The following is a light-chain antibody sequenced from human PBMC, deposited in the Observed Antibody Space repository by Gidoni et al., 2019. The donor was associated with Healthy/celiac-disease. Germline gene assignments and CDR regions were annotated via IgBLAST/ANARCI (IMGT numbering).Light chain of an antibody. CDR2: AAS. J-gene: IGKJ1*01. Sequence: DIQLTQSPSFLSASVGDRVTITGRASQGISSYLAWYQQKPGKAPKLLIYAASTLQSGVPSRFSGSGSGTEFTLTISSLQPEDFATYYCQQLNSYPRTFGQGTKVESK. CDR1: QGISSY. V-gene: IGKV1-9*01. CDR3: QQLNSYPRT.